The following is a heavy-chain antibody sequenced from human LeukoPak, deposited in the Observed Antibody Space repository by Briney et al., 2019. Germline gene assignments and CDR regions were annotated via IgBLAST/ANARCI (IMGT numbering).Heavy chain of an antibody. D-gene: IGHD3-22*01. CDR3: ARAHSYYDSSGMAYWFDP. V-gene: IGHV1-2*02. CDR2: INPNSGGT. CDR1: GYTFTGYY. Sequence: ASVKVSCKASGYTFTGYYMHWVRQAPGQGLEWMGWINPNSGGTNYAQKFQGRVTMTRDTSISTAYMELSRLRSDDTAVYYCARAHSYYDSSGMAYWFDPWGQGTLVTVSS. J-gene: IGHJ5*02.